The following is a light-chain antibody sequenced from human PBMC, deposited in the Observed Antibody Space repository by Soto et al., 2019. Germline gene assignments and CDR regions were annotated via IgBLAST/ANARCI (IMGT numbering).Light chain of an antibody. J-gene: IGKJ3*01. V-gene: IGKV3-20*01. CDR2: AAS. Sequence: EIVLTQSPGTLSLSPGERATLSCRASQSINNRYLAWYQQKPGQAPRLLIYAASSRATGIPDRFSGSGSGNEYTLTIIRLEPDDFAVYYCQQLGSSPGFTFGPGTKVDIK. CDR3: QQLGSSPGFT. CDR1: QSINNRY.